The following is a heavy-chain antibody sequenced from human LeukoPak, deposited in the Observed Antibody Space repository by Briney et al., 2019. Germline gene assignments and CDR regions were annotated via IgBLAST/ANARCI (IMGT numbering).Heavy chain of an antibody. CDR3: ATIKRGNIFGYFDF. Sequence: KPSEILSLTCSVSGDSMNSHYWSWVRQPPGKGLEWIGYMLDTVTTKDNPSLKSRFTLSADMSKNQFSLRLTSVTAADTAVYYCATIKRGNIFGYFDFWGQGILVTVSS. D-gene: IGHD5-18*01. CDR2: MLDTVTT. CDR1: GDSMNSHY. V-gene: IGHV4-59*11. J-gene: IGHJ4*02.